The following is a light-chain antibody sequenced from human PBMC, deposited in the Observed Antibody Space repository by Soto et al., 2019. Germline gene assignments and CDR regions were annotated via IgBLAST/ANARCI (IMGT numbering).Light chain of an antibody. CDR1: QSITTCY. Sequence: EIVLTQSPGSLSLSPGERATLSCRASQSITTCYLAWYQQKPGQAPRPLIYGAAGRASGGPGRVSASGSGTYFTLTISSLEPEDFAVYYSQHYGNSPTWTFGQGTKVEVK. CDR2: GAA. CDR3: QHYGNSPTWT. J-gene: IGKJ1*01. V-gene: IGKV3-20*01.